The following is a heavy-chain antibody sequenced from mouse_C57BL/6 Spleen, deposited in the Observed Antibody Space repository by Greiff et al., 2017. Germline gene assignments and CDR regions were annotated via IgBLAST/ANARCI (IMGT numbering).Heavy chain of an antibody. CDR1: GFTFSSYA. D-gene: IGHD3-3*01. Sequence: EVKVVESGGGLVKPGGSLKLSCAASGFTFSSYAMSWVRQTPEKRLEWVATISDGGSYTYYPDNVKGRFTISRDNAKNNLYLQMSHLKSEDTAMYYCARDGGRGGDYYAMDYWGQGTSVTVSS. J-gene: IGHJ4*01. V-gene: IGHV5-4*01. CDR3: ARDGGRGGDYYAMDY. CDR2: ISDGGSYT.